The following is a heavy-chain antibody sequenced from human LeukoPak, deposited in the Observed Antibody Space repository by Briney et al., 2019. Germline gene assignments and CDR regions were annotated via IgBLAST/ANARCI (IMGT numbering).Heavy chain of an antibody. Sequence: GASVKVSCKASGGTFSSYAISWVRQAPGQGLEWMGGIIPIFGTANYAQKFQGRVTITADESTSTAYMELSSLRSEDTAVYYCARSPSTASVDYYYYYGMDVWGKGTTATVSS. CDR1: GGTFSSYA. V-gene: IGHV1-69*13. CDR2: IIPIFGTA. CDR3: ARSPSTASVDYYYYYGMDV. J-gene: IGHJ6*04. D-gene: IGHD4-23*01.